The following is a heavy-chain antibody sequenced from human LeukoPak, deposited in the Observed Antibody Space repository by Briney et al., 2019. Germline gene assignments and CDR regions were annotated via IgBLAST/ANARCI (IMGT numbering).Heavy chain of an antibody. CDR1: GGSISSYY. J-gene: IGHJ4*02. CDR3: ARDPDFWSGYYNFDY. D-gene: IGHD3-3*01. V-gene: IGHV4-59*12. Sequence: PSETLSLTCTVSGGSISSYYWSWIRQPPGKGLEWIGYIFYSGSTNYNPYFKSRVTISLDTSKNQFSLKLNSVTAADTAVYYCARDPDFWSGYYNFDYWGQGTLVTVSS. CDR2: IFYSGST.